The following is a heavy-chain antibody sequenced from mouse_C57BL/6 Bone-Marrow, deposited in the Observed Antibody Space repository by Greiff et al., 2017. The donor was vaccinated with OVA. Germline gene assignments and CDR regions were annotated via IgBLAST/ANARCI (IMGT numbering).Heavy chain of an antibody. CDR3: APDVYYYAMDY. D-gene: IGHD2-3*01. CDR1: GFTFSDYG. V-gene: IGHV5-17*01. CDR2: ISSGSSTI. Sequence: EVMLVESGGGLVKPGGSLKLSCAASGFTFSDYGMHWVRQAPEQGLEWVAYISSGSSTIYYADTVKGRFTISRDNANNTLFLQMTSLRSEDTAMDYCAPDVYYYAMDYWGQGTSVTVSS. J-gene: IGHJ4*01.